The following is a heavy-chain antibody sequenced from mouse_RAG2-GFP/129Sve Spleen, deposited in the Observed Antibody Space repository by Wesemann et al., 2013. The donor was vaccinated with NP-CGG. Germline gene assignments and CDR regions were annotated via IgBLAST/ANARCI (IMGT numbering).Heavy chain of an antibody. Sequence: QVQLQQSGAELVRPGASVKLSCKALATHLLTMKCTGVKQTPVHGLEWIGAIHPGSGGTAYNQKFKGKATLTADKSSSTAYMELSSLTSEDSAVYYCTTLYYRYDGAWFAYWGAKGGLWVTVSA. CDR3: TTLYYRYDGAWFAY. CDR2: IHPGSGGT. CDR1: ATHLLTM. V-gene: IGHV1-15*01. D-gene: IGHD2-14*01. J-gene: IGHJ3*01.